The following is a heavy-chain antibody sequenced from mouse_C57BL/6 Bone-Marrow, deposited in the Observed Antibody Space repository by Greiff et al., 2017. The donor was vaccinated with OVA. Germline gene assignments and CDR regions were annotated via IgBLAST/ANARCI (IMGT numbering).Heavy chain of an antibody. V-gene: IGHV1-64*01. CDR3: ARQGTGTMWYFDV. Sequence: QVQLQQPGAELVKPGASVKLSCKASGYTFTSYSMHWVKQRPGQGLEWLGMIHPNSGSTNYNEKFKSKATLTVDKSSSTAYMQLSSLTYEDSAVYYCARQGTGTMWYFDVWGTGTTVTVSS. J-gene: IGHJ1*03. D-gene: IGHD4-1*01. CDR1: GYTFTSYS. CDR2: IHPNSGST.